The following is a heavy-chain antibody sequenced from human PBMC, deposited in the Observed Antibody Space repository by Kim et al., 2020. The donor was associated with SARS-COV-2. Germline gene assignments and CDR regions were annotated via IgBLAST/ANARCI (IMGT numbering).Heavy chain of an antibody. V-gene: IGHV5-10-1*01. CDR3: ARRPPGYDSSGYHLGMDV. CDR2: IDPSDSYT. CDR1: GYSFTSYW. Sequence: GESLKISCKGSGYSFTSYWISWVRQMPGKGLEWMGRIDPSDSYTNYSPSFQGHVTISADKSISTAYLQWSSLKASDTAMYYCARRPPGYDSSGYHLGMDVWGQGTTVTVSS. D-gene: IGHD3-22*01. J-gene: IGHJ6*02.